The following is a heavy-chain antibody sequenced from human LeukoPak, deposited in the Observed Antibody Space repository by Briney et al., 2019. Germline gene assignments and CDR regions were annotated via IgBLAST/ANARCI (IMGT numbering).Heavy chain of an antibody. CDR2: IYYSGST. CDR1: GGSISSYY. J-gene: IGHJ4*02. Sequence: SETLSLTCTVSGGSISSYYWSWIRQPPGKGLEWIGHIYYSGSTNYNPSLKSRVTISVDTSKNQFSLKLSSVTAADTAVYYCARAREGLATENWGQGTLVTVSS. D-gene: IGHD5-24*01. CDR3: ARAREGLATEN. V-gene: IGHV4-59*12.